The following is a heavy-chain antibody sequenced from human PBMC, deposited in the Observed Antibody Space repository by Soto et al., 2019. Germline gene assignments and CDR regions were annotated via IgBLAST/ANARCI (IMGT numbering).Heavy chain of an antibody. V-gene: IGHV6-1*01. CDR3: PRKHGGEYPYGSYYYFFHDMDD. CDR1: GDSVSSNSAA. Sequence: SQTLSLTCAISGDSVSSNSAAWNWIRQSPSRGLEWLGRTYYRSKWYNDYPISVKGRITINPDTSKNRFSLQLNSVTPEDTAMYYCPRKHGGEYPYGSYYYFFHDMDDLRQETTVTVSS. D-gene: IGHD3-10*01. J-gene: IGHJ6*02. CDR2: TYYRSKWYN.